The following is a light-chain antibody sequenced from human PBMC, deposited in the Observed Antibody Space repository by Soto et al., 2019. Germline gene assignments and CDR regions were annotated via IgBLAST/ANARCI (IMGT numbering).Light chain of an antibody. CDR3: SSYTSSNTLV. J-gene: IGLJ2*01. CDR1: SSDVGAYNY. CDR2: EVS. V-gene: IGLV2-14*01. Sequence: QSALTQPASGSRSPGQSITISCTGTSSDVGAYNYVSWYQQHPGKAPKLMIFEVSDRPSGVSNRFSGSKSGNTASLTISGLQAEDETDYYCSSYTSSNTLVFGGGTKLTFL.